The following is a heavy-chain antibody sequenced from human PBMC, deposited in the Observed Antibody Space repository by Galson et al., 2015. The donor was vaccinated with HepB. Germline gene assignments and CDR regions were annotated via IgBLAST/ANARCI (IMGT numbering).Heavy chain of an antibody. Sequence: SVKVSCKASGYIFTNYYIHWVRQAPGQGLEWMGIINPSGDSTSYAQKFQGRVTMTRDTSTSTVYMELSSLRSEDTAVYYCARDPQESIGAAGNYFDYRGQGTLVTVSS. V-gene: IGHV1-46*01. D-gene: IGHD6-13*01. CDR2: INPSGDST. CDR1: GYIFTNYY. CDR3: ARDPQESIGAAGNYFDY. J-gene: IGHJ4*02.